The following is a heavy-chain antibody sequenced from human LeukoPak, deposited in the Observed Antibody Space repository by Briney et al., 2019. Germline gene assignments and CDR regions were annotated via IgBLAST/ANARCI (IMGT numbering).Heavy chain of an antibody. J-gene: IGHJ4*02. Sequence: GSLSLSCAASGFTFSSYSMNWVRQAPGKGLEWGSSISSSSSYIYYADSVKGRFTISRDNAKTSLYLQMNSLRAEDTAVYYCARGQTYYDILTGYRFDYWGQGTLVTVSS. D-gene: IGHD3-9*01. CDR3: ARGQTYYDILTGYRFDY. CDR2: ISSSSSYI. CDR1: GFTFSSYS. V-gene: IGHV3-21*01.